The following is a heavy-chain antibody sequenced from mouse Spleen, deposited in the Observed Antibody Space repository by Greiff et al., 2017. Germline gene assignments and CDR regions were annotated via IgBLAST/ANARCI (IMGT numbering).Heavy chain of an antibody. V-gene: IGHV1-4*01. J-gene: IGHJ4*01. D-gene: IGHD2-3*01. Sequence: QVQLKESGAELARPGASVKMSCKASGYTFTSYTMHWVKQRPGQGLEWTGYINPSSGYTNYNQKFKDKATLTADKSSSTAYMQLSSLTSEDSAVYYCASGIYDGYYEAMDYWGQGTSVTVSS. CDR2: INPSSGYT. CDR3: ASGIYDGYYEAMDY. CDR1: GYTFTSYT.